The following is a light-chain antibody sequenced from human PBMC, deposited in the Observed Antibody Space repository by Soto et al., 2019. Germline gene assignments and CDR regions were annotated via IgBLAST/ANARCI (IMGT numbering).Light chain of an antibody. CDR2: TGS. CDR1: QAIDSW. J-gene: IGKJ1*01. Sequence: DIQMTQSPSSVSASVGDRVTITCRASQAIDSWLAWYQQKPGEAPKLLIFTGSLLHSGVPPRFSGSGSGTDFTLTISSLQPEDFATYYCQQSYSRVTFGQGTKVEIK. CDR3: QQSYSRVT. V-gene: IGKV1-12*01.